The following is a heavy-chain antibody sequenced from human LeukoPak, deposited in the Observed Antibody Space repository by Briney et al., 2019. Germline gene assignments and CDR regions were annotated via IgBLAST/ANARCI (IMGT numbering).Heavy chain of an antibody. J-gene: IGHJ4*02. Sequence: SVKVSCKASGGTFSSCAISWVRQAPGQGLEWMGRIIPIFGTANYAQKFQGRVTITTDESTSTAYMELSSLRSEDTAVYYCAAAPSWGSYRYLDYWGQGTLVTVSS. CDR1: GGTFSSCA. CDR3: AAAPSWGSYRYLDY. V-gene: IGHV1-69*05. CDR2: IIPIFGTA. D-gene: IGHD3-16*02.